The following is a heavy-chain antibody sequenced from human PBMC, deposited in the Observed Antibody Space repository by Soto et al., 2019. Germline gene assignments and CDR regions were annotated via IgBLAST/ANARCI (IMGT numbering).Heavy chain of an antibody. Sequence: QVQLQESGPGLVKPSETLSLTCTVSGGSISNNYWSWIRLPPGKGLEWIGYVYYNGNTNYNPSLNSRGPMSVDTSKYQISLKLSSVIAADRAVYYCTRANWYYEYWGQGTLVTVSS. J-gene: IGHJ4*02. V-gene: IGHV4-59*01. CDR1: GGSISNNY. D-gene: IGHD3-3*01. CDR3: TRANWYYEY. CDR2: VYYNGNT.